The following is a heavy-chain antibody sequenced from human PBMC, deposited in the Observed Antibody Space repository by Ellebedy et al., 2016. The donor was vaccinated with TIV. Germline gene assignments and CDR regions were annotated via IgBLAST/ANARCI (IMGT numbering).Heavy chain of an antibody. CDR2: VSNSGDST. J-gene: IGHJ4*02. Sequence: GESLKISCAASGFTFPNYALNWVRQAPGKGLEGVSAVSNSGDSTYYADYVKGRFTISRDNSKNTLYLQMSSLRAEDTAVYYCARDAAGNGGKLDYWGQGARVTVSS. D-gene: IGHD4-23*01. CDR3: ARDAAGNGGKLDY. CDR1: GFTFPNYA. V-gene: IGHV3-23*01.